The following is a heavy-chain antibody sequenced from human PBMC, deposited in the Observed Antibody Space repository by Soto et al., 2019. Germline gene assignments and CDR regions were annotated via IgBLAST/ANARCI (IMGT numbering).Heavy chain of an antibody. Sequence: SETLSLTCAVSGGSISSSNWWSWVRQPPGKGLEWIGEIYHSGSTNYNPSLKSRVTISVDKSKNQFSLKLSSVTAADTAVYYCARPYYDILTGYYERGAFDIWGQGTMVTVSS. CDR3: ARPYYDILTGYYERGAFDI. CDR1: GGSISSSNW. V-gene: IGHV4-4*02. J-gene: IGHJ3*02. CDR2: IYHSGST. D-gene: IGHD3-9*01.